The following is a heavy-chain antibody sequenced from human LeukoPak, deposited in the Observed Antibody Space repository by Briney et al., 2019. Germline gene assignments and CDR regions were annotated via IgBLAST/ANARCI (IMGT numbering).Heavy chain of an antibody. J-gene: IGHJ5*02. CDR1: GFTFSDYY. CDR3: AKGQSSSWYWGYNWFDP. CDR2: ISSSGSTI. V-gene: IGHV3-11*01. D-gene: IGHD6-13*01. Sequence: GGSLRPSCAASGFTFSDYYMSWIRQAPGKGLEWVSYISSSGSTIYYADSVKGRFTISRDNAKNSLYLQMNSLRAEDTAVYYCAKGQSSSWYWGYNWFDPWGQGTLVTVSS.